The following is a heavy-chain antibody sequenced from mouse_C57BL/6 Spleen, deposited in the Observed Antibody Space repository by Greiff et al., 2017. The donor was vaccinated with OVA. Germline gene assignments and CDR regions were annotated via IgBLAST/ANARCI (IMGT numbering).Heavy chain of an antibody. CDR2: IYPGDGDT. Sequence: VQLQQSGAELVKPGASVKISCKASGYAFSSYWMNWVKQRPGKGLEWIGQIYPGDGDTNYNGKFKGKATLTADKSSSTAYMQLSSLTSEDSAVYFCARPCNTRRRVYYFDYWGQGTTLTVSS. D-gene: IGHD5-1-1*01. V-gene: IGHV1-80*01. CDR1: GYAFSSYW. CDR3: ARPCNTRRRVYYFDY. J-gene: IGHJ2*01.